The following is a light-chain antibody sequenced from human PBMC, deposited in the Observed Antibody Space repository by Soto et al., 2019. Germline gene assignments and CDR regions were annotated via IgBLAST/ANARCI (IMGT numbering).Light chain of an antibody. CDR2: DVH. CDR1: RDDVGGYNY. Sequence: QSVLTQPPSASGSPGQSITISCTGSRDDVGGYNYVSWYQQHPGKAPKLIIYDVHKRPSGVPDRFSGSKSDNTASLTVSGLQTEDEADYYCNSYAGRNNFVFGTGTKGTVL. V-gene: IGLV2-8*01. CDR3: NSYAGRNNFV. J-gene: IGLJ1*01.